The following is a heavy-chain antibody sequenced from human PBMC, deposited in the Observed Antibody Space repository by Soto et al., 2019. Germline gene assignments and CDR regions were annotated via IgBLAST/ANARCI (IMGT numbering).Heavy chain of an antibody. V-gene: IGHV2-5*02. Sequence: QITLKESGPTLVKPTQTLTLTCTCSGFSVSSNGVGVGWIRQPPGQALEWLALIYWDDDKRYSPSLRSRLTIXXDTSKNQVLLTMTNMDPVDTATYYGAPFPLGKGSGTPWVDPWGQGTLVTVSS. D-gene: IGHD3-10*01. J-gene: IGHJ5*02. CDR1: GFSVSSNGVG. CDR3: APFPLGKGSGTPWVDP. CDR2: IYWDDDK.